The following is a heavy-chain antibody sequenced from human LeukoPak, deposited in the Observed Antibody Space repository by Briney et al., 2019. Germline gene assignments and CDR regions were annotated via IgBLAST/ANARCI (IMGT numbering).Heavy chain of an antibody. V-gene: IGHV3-30-3*01. Sequence: GGSLRLSCAASGFTFSSYAMHWVRQAPGKGLEWVAVISYDGSNKYYADSVKGRFTISRDNSKNTLYLQMNSLRAEDTAVYYCAGELADWGQGTLVTVSS. CDR2: ISYDGSNK. CDR3: AGELAD. CDR1: GFTFSSYA. J-gene: IGHJ4*02.